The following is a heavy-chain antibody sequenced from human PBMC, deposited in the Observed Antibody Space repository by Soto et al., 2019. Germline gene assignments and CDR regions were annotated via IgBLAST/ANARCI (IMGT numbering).Heavy chain of an antibody. Sequence: SVKVSCKASGGTFSSYTISWVRQAPGQGLEWMGRIIPILGIANYAQKFQGRVTITADKSTSTAYMELSSLRSEDTAVYYCARDQRYSSSWYGPGGDWFDPWGQGTRVTVSS. V-gene: IGHV1-69*04. CDR2: IIPILGIA. D-gene: IGHD6-13*01. CDR1: GGTFSSYT. CDR3: ARDQRYSSSWYGPGGDWFDP. J-gene: IGHJ5*02.